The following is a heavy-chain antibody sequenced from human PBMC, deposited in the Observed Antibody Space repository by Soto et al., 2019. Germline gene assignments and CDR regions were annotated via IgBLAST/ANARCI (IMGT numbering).Heavy chain of an antibody. CDR1: RLTFSSYG. V-gene: IGHV3-30*18. D-gene: IGHD2-15*01. J-gene: IGHJ6*02. Sequence: PGGSLRLSCAASRLTFSSYGMHWVRQAPGKGLEGVAVISYDGSNKYYADSVKGRFTISRDNSKNTLYLQMNSLRAEDTAVYSCAXRGLSFCSGGFCYGMDVWGQGTTVTVSS. CDR3: AXRGLSFCSGGFCYGMDV. CDR2: ISYDGSNK.